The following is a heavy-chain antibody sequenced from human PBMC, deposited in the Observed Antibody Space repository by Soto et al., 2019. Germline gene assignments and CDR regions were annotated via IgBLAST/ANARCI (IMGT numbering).Heavy chain of an antibody. D-gene: IGHD3-3*01. CDR1: GFTFGTYS. CDR3: ARLYYDYV. J-gene: IGHJ6*02. Sequence: GGALRVSCAGSGFTFGTYSMNWVRQAAGKGLEWIAYISYDSDTIQYADSVKGRFTISRDNAKNSLYLQMNSLRDEDTAVYYCARLYYDYVWGPGTTVTVSS. CDR2: ISYDSDTI. V-gene: IGHV3-48*02.